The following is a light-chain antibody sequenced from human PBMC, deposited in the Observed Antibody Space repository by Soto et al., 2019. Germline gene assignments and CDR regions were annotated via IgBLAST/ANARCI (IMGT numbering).Light chain of an antibody. J-gene: IGKJ1*01. Sequence: EIVMTQSPATLSVSPGERATLSCRASQSVSSNLAWYQQKPGQSPRLLIYGASTRATGIPARFSGSGSGTEFTPTISSLQSEDYAVYYRHQYNNWPPWTFGQGTKVDIK. V-gene: IGKV3-15*01. CDR2: GAS. CDR1: QSVSSN. CDR3: HQYNNWPPWT.